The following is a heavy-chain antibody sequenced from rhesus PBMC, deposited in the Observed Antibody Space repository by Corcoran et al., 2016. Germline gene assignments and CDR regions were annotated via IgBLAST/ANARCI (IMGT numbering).Heavy chain of an antibody. Sequence: QLQLQESGPGLAKPSETLSLTCVGSGDAISYYSWSWIRQAPGKGLEYIGYIHGSAPSSSYNPSLKSRVTLSVDTSNNQFSLKLSSVTAADTAVYYCARWNDYGTTNYGLDSWGLGVVVTVSS. J-gene: IGHJ6*01. CDR1: GDAISYYS. CDR3: ARWNDYGTTNYGLDS. CDR2: IHGSAPSS. D-gene: IGHD4-29*01. V-gene: IGHV4-169*01.